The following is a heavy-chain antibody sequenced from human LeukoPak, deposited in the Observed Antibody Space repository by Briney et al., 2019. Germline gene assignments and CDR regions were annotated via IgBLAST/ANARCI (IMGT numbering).Heavy chain of an antibody. CDR3: ARRLGLRWDLQAFDI. CDR2: MNPNSGNT. D-gene: IGHD4-23*01. V-gene: IGHV1-8*02. Sequence: ASVKVSCKASGYTFISHDVNWVRQATGQGLEWMGWMNPNSGNTGYARKFQGRVTITRNTSISTAYMELSSLRSEDTAVYYCARRLGLRWDLQAFDIWGQGTMVTVSS. J-gene: IGHJ3*02. CDR1: GYTFISHD.